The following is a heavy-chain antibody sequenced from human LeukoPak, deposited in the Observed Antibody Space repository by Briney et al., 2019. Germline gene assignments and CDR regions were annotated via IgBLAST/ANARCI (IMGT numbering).Heavy chain of an antibody. CDR1: GGSISSSSYY. CDR2: IYYSGST. D-gene: IGHD3-16*01. CDR3: ASGGVLYHSRL. Sequence: SETLSLTCTVSGGSISSSSYYWGWLRQPPGKGLEWIGSIYYSGSTYYNPSLKSRVTISVDTSKNQFSLKLSSVTAADTAVYYCASGGVLYHSRLWGQGALVTVSS. V-gene: IGHV4-39*01. J-gene: IGHJ4*02.